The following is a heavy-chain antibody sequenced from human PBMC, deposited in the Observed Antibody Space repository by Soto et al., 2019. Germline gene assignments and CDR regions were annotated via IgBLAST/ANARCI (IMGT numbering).Heavy chain of an antibody. CDR2: VSVYGGST. CDR1: GFIFSDFA. J-gene: IGHJ2*01. Sequence: DVLLLESGGDLVQPGESLRLSCAASGFIFSDFAMSWVRQTPGKGLEWVSAVSVYGGSTHYSDAVKGRFTISRDNSRDTLFLQMNSLRAEDTAVYYCARRPAGDSHWYFDLWGRGTLVTVSS. CDR3: ARRPAGDSHWYFDL. V-gene: IGHV3-23*01. D-gene: IGHD2-21*01.